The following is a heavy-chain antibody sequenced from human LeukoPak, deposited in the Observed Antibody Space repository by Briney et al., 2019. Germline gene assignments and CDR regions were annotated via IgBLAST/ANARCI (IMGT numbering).Heavy chain of an antibody. CDR1: GGTFSSYA. J-gene: IGHJ4*02. CDR2: IIPIFGTA. CDR3: ARVAARPPRQPDEFDY. D-gene: IGHD6-6*01. Sequence: SVKVSCKASGGTFSSYAISWVRQAPGQGLEWMGGIIPIFGTANYAQKFQGRVTITADESTSTAYMELSSLRSEDTAVYYCARVAARPPRQPDEFDYWGQGTLVTVSS. V-gene: IGHV1-69*13.